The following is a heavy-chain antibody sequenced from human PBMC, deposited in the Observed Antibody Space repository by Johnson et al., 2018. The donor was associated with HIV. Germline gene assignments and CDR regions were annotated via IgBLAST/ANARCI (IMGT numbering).Heavy chain of an antibody. Sequence: VQLVESGGGVVQPGRSLRLSCAASEFTFSAHDMHWVRQTAGKGLEWVSGIGISGNTNYPGSVKGRFTISRDNSKNTLYLQMNSLRAEDTAVYYCSKDQFHKGGGSLVDGFDIWGQGTMVTVSS. CDR2: IGISGNT. V-gene: IGHV3-13*01. CDR3: SKDQFHKGGGSLVDGFDI. J-gene: IGHJ3*02. D-gene: IGHD2-15*01. CDR1: EFTFSAHD.